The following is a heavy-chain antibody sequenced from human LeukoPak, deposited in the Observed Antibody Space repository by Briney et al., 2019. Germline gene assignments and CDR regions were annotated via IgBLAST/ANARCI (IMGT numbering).Heavy chain of an antibody. CDR2: IYPGDSDT. D-gene: IGHD6-13*01. Sequence: GESLKISCKGSGYSFTNYWIGWVRQMPGKGLEWMGIIYPGDSDTRYSPSFQGQVTISADKSISTAYLQWSSLKASDTAMYYCASPATLASSWTPFDYWGQGTLVTVSS. CDR1: GYSFTNYW. J-gene: IGHJ4*02. CDR3: ASPATLASSWTPFDY. V-gene: IGHV5-51*01.